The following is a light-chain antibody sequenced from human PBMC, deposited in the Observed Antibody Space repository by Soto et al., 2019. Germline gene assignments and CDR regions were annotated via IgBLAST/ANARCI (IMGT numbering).Light chain of an antibody. CDR1: QSVRSN. CDR2: AAS. CDR3: QQYNNWPRT. V-gene: IGKV3-15*01. Sequence: EIVMTQSPATLSVSPGERATLSCRASQSVRSNLAWYQQKPGQAPRLLIYAASIRPTGIPARFSGSGSGTEFALTISSLQSEDFAVYYCQQYNNWPRTFGQGTKVDI. J-gene: IGKJ1*01.